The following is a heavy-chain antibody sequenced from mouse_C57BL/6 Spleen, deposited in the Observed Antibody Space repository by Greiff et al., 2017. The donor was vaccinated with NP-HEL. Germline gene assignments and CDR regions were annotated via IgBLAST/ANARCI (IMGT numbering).Heavy chain of an antibody. V-gene: IGHV1-80*01. Sequence: VQLQQSGAELVKPGASVKISCKASGYAFSSYWMNWVKQRPGKGLEWIGQIYPGDGDTNYNGKFKGKATLTADKSSSTAYMQLSSLTSEDSAVYFCARSRDGYYDAMDYWGQGTTLTVSS. CDR3: ARSRDGYYDAMDY. CDR2: IYPGDGDT. J-gene: IGHJ4*01. D-gene: IGHD2-3*01. CDR1: GYAFSSYW.